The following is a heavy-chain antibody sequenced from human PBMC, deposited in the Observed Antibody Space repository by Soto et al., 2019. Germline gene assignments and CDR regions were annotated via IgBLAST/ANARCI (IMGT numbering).Heavy chain of an antibody. D-gene: IGHD6-19*01. CDR1: GGTFSSYA. V-gene: IGHV1-69*13. CDR2: IIPIFGTA. Sequence: ASVKVSCKASGGTFSSYAISWVRQAPGQGLEWMGGIIPIFGTANYAQKFQGRVTITADESTSTAYMELSSLRSEDTAVYYCARVWRQGIAVAGTPVNWFDPWGQGTLVTVSS. J-gene: IGHJ5*02. CDR3: ARVWRQGIAVAGTPVNWFDP.